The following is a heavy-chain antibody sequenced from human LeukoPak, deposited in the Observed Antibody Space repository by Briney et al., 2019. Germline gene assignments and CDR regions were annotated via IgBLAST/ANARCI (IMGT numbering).Heavy chain of an antibody. D-gene: IGHD6-19*01. Sequence: GGSLRLSCAGSGFIFNNYAMHWVRQPPGKGLEWVSGISWNSGSIDYADSVKGRFTISRDNAKDSLYLQMNSLRVEDTAFYYCAKDSRRHYTSGPNPDSLHWGQGALVTVSS. J-gene: IGHJ4*02. CDR3: AKDSRRHYTSGPNPDSLH. CDR1: GFIFNNYA. V-gene: IGHV3-9*01. CDR2: ISWNSGSI.